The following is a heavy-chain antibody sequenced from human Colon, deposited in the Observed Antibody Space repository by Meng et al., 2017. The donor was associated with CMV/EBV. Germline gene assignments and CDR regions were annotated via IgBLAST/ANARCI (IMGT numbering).Heavy chain of an antibody. CDR3: VRALVGNDY. D-gene: IGHD3-9*01. V-gene: IGHV1-69*02. CDR1: GGTFSSYT. J-gene: IGHJ4*02. CDR2: IIPILGMA. Sequence: SVKVSCKASGGTFSSYTITWVRQAPGQGLEWMGRIIPILGMADYAQKFQDSITITADKSTNTAYLELSRLRSEDTAVYYCVRALVGNDYWGQGTVVTVSS.